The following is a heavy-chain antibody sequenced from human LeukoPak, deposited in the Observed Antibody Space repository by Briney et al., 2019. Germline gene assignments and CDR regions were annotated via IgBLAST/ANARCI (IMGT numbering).Heavy chain of an antibody. CDR3: ARDSGSYNDY. Sequence: GGSLRLSRAASGFTFSSYSMNWVRQAPGKGLEWVSSISSSSSYIYYADSVKGRFTISRDNAKNSLYLQMNSLRAEDTAVYYCARDSGSYNDYWGQGTLVTVSS. D-gene: IGHD1-26*01. CDR2: ISSSSSYI. CDR1: GFTFSSYS. V-gene: IGHV3-21*01. J-gene: IGHJ4*02.